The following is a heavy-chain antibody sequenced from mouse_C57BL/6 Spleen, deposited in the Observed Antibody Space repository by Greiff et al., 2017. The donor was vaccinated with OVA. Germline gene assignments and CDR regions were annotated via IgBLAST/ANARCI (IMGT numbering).Heavy chain of an antibody. V-gene: IGHV1-15*01. CDR1: GYTFTDYE. J-gene: IGHJ4*01. CDR2: IDPETGGT. D-gene: IGHD4-1*01. Sequence: VQLQESGAELVRPGDSVTLSCKASGYTFTDYEMNWVKQTPVHGLEWIGAIDPETGGTAYNQKFKGKAILTADKSSRPAYMELRSLTSEDSAVYYCTRGPNWDYAMDYWGQGTSVTVSS. CDR3: TRGPNWDYAMDY.